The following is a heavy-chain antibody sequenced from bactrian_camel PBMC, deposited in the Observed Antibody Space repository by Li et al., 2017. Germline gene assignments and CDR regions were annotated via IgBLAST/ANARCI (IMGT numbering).Heavy chain of an antibody. V-gene: IGHV3S10*01. CDR1: GFTFSSLF. Sequence: DVQLVESGGGLVQPGGSLRLSCAASGFTFSSLFMNWVRQAPGKGLEWVSSFYSDGRTYYADSVKGRFIISRDNAKSTVSLQMNSLKSEDTALYYCATGGPGAVVGTGALFGRWGQGTQVTVS. CDR2: FYSDGRT. D-gene: IGHD6*01. J-gene: IGHJ6*01. CDR3: ATGGPGAVVGTGALFGR.